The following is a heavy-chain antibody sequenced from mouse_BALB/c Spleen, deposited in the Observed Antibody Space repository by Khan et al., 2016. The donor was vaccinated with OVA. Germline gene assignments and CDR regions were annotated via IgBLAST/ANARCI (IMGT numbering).Heavy chain of an antibody. CDR1: GYTFTDYV. V-gene: IGHV1-77*01. D-gene: IGHD1-1*01. J-gene: IGHJ3*01. CDR3: SRGGYGSALPY. CDR2: IYPGGGST. Sequence: QVQLQQSGPELVKPGASVKTSCKASGYTFTDYVISWVKQRTGQGLEWIGQIYPGGGSTYYNENFKGKATLTADKSSNTAYMQLSSLTSEDSAVYFCSRGGYGSALPYWGQGTLVTVSA.